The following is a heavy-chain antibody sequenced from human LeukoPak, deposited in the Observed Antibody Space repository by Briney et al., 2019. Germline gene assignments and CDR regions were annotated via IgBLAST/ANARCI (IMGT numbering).Heavy chain of an antibody. V-gene: IGHV3-30-3*01. CDR2: ISYDGSNK. D-gene: IGHD3-22*01. CDR3: ARDLDSIAAS. Sequence: PGGSLRLSCVASGFSFNNYRMTWVRQAPGKGLEWVAVISYDGSNKYYADSVKGRFTISRDNSKNTLYLQMNSLRAEDTAVYYCARDLDSIAASWGQGTLVTVSS. J-gene: IGHJ5*02. CDR1: GFSFNNYR.